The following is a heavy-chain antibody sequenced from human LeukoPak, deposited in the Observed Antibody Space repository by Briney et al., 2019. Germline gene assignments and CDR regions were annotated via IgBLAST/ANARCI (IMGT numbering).Heavy chain of an antibody. J-gene: IGHJ4*02. D-gene: IGHD3-22*01. CDR2: IYPGDSDT. CDR1: GYSFTSYW. CDR3: ARTRGNYYDSSGDIDY. Sequence: GESLKISCKGSGYSFTSYWIGWVRQMPGKGLEWMGIIYPGDSDTRYSPPFQGQVTISADKSISTAYLQWSSLKASDTAMYYCARTRGNYYDSSGDIDYWGQGTLVTVSS. V-gene: IGHV5-51*01.